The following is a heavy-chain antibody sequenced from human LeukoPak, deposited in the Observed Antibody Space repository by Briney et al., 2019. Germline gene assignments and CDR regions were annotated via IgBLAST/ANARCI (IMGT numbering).Heavy chain of an antibody. D-gene: IGHD3-9*01. CDR2: ISGSGGST. J-gene: IGHJ4*02. CDR3: AKGRGHVLRYFDWLLDY. V-gene: IGHV3-23*01. CDR1: GFTFSSYP. Sequence: PGGSLRLSCAASGFTFSSYPMSWVRQATGKGLEWVSAISGSGGSTYYADSVKGRFTISRDNSKNTLYLQMNSLRAEDTAVYYCAKGRGHVLRYFDWLLDYWGQGTLVTVSS.